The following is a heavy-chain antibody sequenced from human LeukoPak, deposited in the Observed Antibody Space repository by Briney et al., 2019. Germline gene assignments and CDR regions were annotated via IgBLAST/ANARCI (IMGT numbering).Heavy chain of an antibody. CDR3: ITEPPMDFFVVLPA. CDR2: ISSSSSYI. V-gene: IGHV3-21*03. CDR1: GFTFSSYS. D-gene: IGHD2-2*01. Sequence: PGGSLRLSCAASGFTFSSYSMNWVRQAPGKGLEWVSSISSSSSYIYYADSVKGRFTISRDNAKNSLYLQMNSLKSEDTAVYYCITEPPMDFFVVLPAWGQGTLVTVSS. J-gene: IGHJ5*02.